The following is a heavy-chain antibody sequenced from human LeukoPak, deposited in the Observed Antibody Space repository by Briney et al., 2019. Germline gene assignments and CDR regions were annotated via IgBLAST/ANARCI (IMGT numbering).Heavy chain of an antibody. CDR1: GGSISSGGYY. Sequence: SETLSLTCTVSGGSISSGGYYWSWIRQPPGKGLEWIGYIYHSGSTYYNPSLKSRVTISVDRSKNQFSLKLSSVTAADTAVYYCARDRDIAVAGPDAFDIWGQGTMVTVSS. V-gene: IGHV4-30-2*01. J-gene: IGHJ3*02. CDR2: IYHSGST. D-gene: IGHD6-19*01. CDR3: ARDRDIAVAGPDAFDI.